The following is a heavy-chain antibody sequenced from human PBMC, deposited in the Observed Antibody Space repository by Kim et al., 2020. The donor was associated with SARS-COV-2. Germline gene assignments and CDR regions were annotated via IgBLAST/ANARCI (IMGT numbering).Heavy chain of an antibody. D-gene: IGHD3-10*01. CDR2: IYYSGST. CDR1: GGSISSGGYY. Sequence: SETLSLTCTVSGGSISSGGYYWSWIRQHPGKGLEWIGYIYYSGSTYYNPSLKSRVTISVDTSKNQFSLKLSSVTAADTAVYYCARVGVSEESMVRGVIIPYYFDYWGQGTLVTVSS. J-gene: IGHJ4*02. CDR3: ARVGVSEESMVRGVIIPYYFDY. V-gene: IGHV4-31*03.